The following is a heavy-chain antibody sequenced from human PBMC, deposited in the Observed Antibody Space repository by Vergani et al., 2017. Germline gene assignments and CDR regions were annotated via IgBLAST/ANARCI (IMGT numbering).Heavy chain of an antibody. CDR3: ASVRTDCSSTSCTRGIIDY. J-gene: IGHJ4*02. D-gene: IGHD2-2*01. V-gene: IGHV3-21*01. CDR2: ISSISSYI. CDR1: GFTFSSYS. Sequence: EVQLVESGGGLVKPGGSLRLSCAASGFTFSSYSMNWVRQAPGKGLEWVSSISSISSYIYYADSVKGRFTISRDNAKNSLYLQMNSLRAEDTAVYYCASVRTDCSSTSCTRGIIDYWGQGTLVTVSS.